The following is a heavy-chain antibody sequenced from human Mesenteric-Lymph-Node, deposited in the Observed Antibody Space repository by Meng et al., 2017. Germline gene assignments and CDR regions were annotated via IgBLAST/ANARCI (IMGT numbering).Heavy chain of an antibody. D-gene: IGHD1-26*01. V-gene: IGHV4-4*02. CDR3: ARGKQDAWELLAY. Sequence: VRLKGPGPGLLKPSGTLSLTCGVSGVSISSNIRWTWVRQPPGKGLEWIGDIDDSGSTNYNPSLNSRISISLDKSKNHFSLKVNSVTAADTAVYYCARGKQDAWELLAYWGQGALVTVSS. CDR1: GVSISSNIR. J-gene: IGHJ4*02. CDR2: IDDSGST.